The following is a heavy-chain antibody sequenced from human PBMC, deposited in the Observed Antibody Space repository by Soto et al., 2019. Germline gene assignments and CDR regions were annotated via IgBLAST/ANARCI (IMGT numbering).Heavy chain of an antibody. D-gene: IGHD3-10*01. Sequence: QVQLQESGPGLVKPSQTLSLTCTVSGGSISSGDYYWSWIRQPPGKGLEWIGYIYYSGSTYYNPSLKSRVTLAGDTAKNQFSLKLSSVTAADTAVYYCASSGADYYYGMDVWGQGTTVTVSS. V-gene: IGHV4-30-4*01. J-gene: IGHJ6*02. CDR1: GGSISSGDYY. CDR2: IYYSGST. CDR3: ASSGADYYYGMDV.